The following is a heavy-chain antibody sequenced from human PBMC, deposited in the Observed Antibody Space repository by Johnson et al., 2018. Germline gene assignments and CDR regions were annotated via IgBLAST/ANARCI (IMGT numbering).Heavy chain of an antibody. V-gene: IGHV3-15*07. J-gene: IGHJ4*02. CDR1: GFSVTKTW. D-gene: IGHD3-9*01. Sequence: VQLQESGGGLVKPGESVRLSCAASGFSVTKTWMNWVRQGPGKGLEWVGHIKSQTGGGTTDYAAPVRGRFTISRDDSKNTLDLQMNNLKTDDTGVYYCTMLLYDILTGYSFQWGQGALLTVSS. CDR2: IKSQTGGGTT. CDR3: TMLLYDILTGYSFQ.